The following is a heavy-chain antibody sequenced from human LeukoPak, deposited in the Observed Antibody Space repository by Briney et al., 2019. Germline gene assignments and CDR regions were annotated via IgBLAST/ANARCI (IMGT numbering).Heavy chain of an antibody. D-gene: IGHD6-13*01. V-gene: IGHV3-21*01. Sequence: PGGSLRLSCAASGFTFSTYSMYWVRQAPGKGLEWVSSISSSSVYRYYAESLKGRFTISRDNAKNLLYLQMNSLRAEDTAMYYCARVDSSRNDYWGQGTLVTVSS. J-gene: IGHJ4*02. CDR3: ARVDSSRNDY. CDR1: GFTFSTYS. CDR2: ISSSSVYR.